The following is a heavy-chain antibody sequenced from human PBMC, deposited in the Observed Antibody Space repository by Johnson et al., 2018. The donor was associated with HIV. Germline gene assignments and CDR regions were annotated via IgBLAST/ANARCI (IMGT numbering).Heavy chain of an antibody. CDR2: ISWNSGST. Sequence: VQLVESGGGLVQPGGSLRLSCAASGFTFSSYDMHWVRQATGKGLEWVSGISWNSGSTGYADSVKGRFTFVRDNAKNSVYLQMTNLRAEDTAVYYCVRDDGSDFEAFDIWGQGTMVTVSS. J-gene: IGHJ3*02. CDR3: VRDDGSDFEAFDI. V-gene: IGHV3-13*01. D-gene: IGHD2-21*01. CDR1: GFTFSSYD.